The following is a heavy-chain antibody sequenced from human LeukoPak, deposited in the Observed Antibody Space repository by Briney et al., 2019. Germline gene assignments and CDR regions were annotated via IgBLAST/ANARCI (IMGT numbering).Heavy chain of an antibody. CDR1: GASISSSNW. Sequence: PSGTLSLTCAVSGASISSSNWWSWVRQPPGNGLEWIGEIYHSGSTNYNPSLKSRVTISVDKSKNQFSLKMNSVTAADTAVYYCAREGDDAYFDFWGQGTLVTVSS. V-gene: IGHV4-4*02. J-gene: IGHJ4*02. CDR3: AREGDDAYFDF. CDR2: IYHSGST. D-gene: IGHD3-16*01.